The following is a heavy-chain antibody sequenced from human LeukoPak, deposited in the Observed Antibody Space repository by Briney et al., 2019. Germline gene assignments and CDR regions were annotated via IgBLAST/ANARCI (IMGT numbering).Heavy chain of an antibody. V-gene: IGHV3-30*03. D-gene: IGHD3-10*01. Sequence: GRSLRLSCAASGFTFSSYGMHWVRQAPGKGLEWVAVISYDGSNKYYADSVKGRFTISRDNSKNSLYLQMNSLRAEDTAVYYCARDYDYYGSGSLIYWGQGTLVTVSS. J-gene: IGHJ4*02. CDR3: ARDYDYYGSGSLIY. CDR1: GFTFSSYG. CDR2: ISYDGSNK.